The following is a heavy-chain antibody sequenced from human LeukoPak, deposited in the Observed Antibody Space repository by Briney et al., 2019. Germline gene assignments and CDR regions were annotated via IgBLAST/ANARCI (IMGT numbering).Heavy chain of an antibody. CDR1: GFSFSSYG. CDR3: AREPSIAGACDI. V-gene: IGHV3-48*02. Sequence: GGSLRLSCAASGFSFSSYGMNWVRQAPGKGLEWVSYISRTSSTIYYADSVRGRFTISRDNASNSLYLQMNSLRDEDTAVYYCAREPSIAGACDIWGQGTMVTVSS. J-gene: IGHJ3*02. CDR2: ISRTSSTI.